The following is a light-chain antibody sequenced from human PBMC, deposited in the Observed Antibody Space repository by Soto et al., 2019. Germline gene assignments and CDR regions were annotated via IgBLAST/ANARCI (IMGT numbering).Light chain of an antibody. CDR1: QSVSSN. CDR3: QQYDSCPRT. J-gene: IGKJ1*01. Sequence: ENVMTQSPATLSVSPGERVTLSCRASQSVSSNLAWYQQKPGKPPKLLIYDASSRASGIPSRFSGSGSGTDFTLTISSLKSEDFAVYYCQQYDSCPRTFGQGTRVDIK. CDR2: DAS. V-gene: IGKV3-15*01.